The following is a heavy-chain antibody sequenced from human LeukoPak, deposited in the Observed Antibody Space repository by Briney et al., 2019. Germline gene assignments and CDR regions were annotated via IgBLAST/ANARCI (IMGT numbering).Heavy chain of an antibody. V-gene: IGHV3-21*01. CDR2: IGSGSLYI. CDR1: GFTFSSYN. J-gene: IGHJ3*02. Sequence: GGSLRLSCAASGFTFSSYNMNWVRQAPGKGLEWVSFIGSGSLYIYYADSLKGRFTISRDNAKNSLYLQMNSLRADDTAVYYCARSGGSRGDAFDIWGQGTMVTVSS. D-gene: IGHD2-15*01. CDR3: ARSGGSRGDAFDI.